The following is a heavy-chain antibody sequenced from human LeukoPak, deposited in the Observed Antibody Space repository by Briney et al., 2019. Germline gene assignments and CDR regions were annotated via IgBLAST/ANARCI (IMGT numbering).Heavy chain of an antibody. CDR2: ISHSGST. D-gene: IGHD3-10*01. V-gene: IGHV4-34*01. Sequence: SETLSLTCAVYGGSSSGYYWSWIRQPPGKGPEWIGEISHSGSTNYNPSLKSRVTISVDTSKNQFSLKLSSVTAADTAVYYCARGVWGYGSGSYQPPYFDYWGQGTLVTVSS. CDR1: GGSSSGYY. J-gene: IGHJ4*02. CDR3: ARGVWGYGSGSYQPPYFDY.